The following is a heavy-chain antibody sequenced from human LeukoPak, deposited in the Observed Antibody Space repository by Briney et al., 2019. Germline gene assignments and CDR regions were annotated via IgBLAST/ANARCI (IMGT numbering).Heavy chain of an antibody. CDR2: IYYSGST. Sequence: KSSETLSLTCTVSGGSISSYYWSWIRQPPGKGLEWIGYIYYSGSTNYNPSLKSRVTISVDTSKNQFSLKLSSVTAADTAVYYCARGHHYYYYGMDVWGQGTMVTVSS. CDR3: ARGHHYYYYGMDV. CDR1: GGSISSYY. V-gene: IGHV4-59*01. J-gene: IGHJ6*02.